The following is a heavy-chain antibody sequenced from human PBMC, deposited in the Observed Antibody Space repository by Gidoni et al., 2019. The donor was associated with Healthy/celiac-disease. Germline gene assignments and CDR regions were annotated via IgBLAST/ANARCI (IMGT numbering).Heavy chain of an antibody. Sequence: QVQLVQSGAEVKKPGASVKVSCKASGYTFTGYYMHWVRQAPGQGLEWMGWINPNSGGTNYAQKFQGWVTMTRDTSISTAYMELSRLRSDDTAVYYCARGVGYCTNGVCYTARNYYYYYGMDVWGQGTTVTVSS. CDR2: INPNSGGT. D-gene: IGHD2-8*01. V-gene: IGHV1-2*04. J-gene: IGHJ6*02. CDR1: GYTFTGYY. CDR3: ARGVGYCTNGVCYTARNYYYYYGMDV.